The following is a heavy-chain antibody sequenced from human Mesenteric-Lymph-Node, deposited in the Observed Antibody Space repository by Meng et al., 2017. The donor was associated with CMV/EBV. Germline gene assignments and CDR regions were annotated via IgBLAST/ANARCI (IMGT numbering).Heavy chain of an antibody. D-gene: IGHD3-9*01. CDR2: INPNTGNP. CDR3: AREGRHYDILTGYYPPSPDY. CDR1: NYS. Sequence: NYSMNWVRQAPGQGLEWMGWINPNTGNPTYAQGFTGRFVFSLDTSVSAAYLHITSLRADDTAVYYCAREGRHYDILTGYYPPSPDYWGQGTLVTVSS. V-gene: IGHV7-4-1*02. J-gene: IGHJ4*02.